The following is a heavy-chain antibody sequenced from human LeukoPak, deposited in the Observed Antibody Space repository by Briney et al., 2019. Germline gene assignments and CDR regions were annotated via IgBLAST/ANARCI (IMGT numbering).Heavy chain of an antibody. CDR1: GDSISIYY. CDR3: ARWYCSNNVCFHMDV. V-gene: IGHV4-59*08. J-gene: IGHJ6*03. D-gene: IGHD2-8*01. CDR2: VHYRGSS. Sequence: SETLSLTCTVSGDSISIYYWSWIRQPPGKGPEGIGYVHYRGSSVYIPSLKSRVTMSVDKYKNQFSLRHTSVTAADTALYYCARWYCSNNVCFHMDVWGKGTTVTVFS.